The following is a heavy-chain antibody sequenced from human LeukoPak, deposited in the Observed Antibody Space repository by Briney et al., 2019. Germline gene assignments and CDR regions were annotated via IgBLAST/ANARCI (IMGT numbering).Heavy chain of an antibody. J-gene: IGHJ4*02. CDR1: GNYW. CDR2: INSDGSWT. Sequence: GGSLRLSCAASGNYWMHWVRQAPGKGLVWVSHINSDGSWTSYADSVRGRFTISKDNAKNSLYLQMNSLRAEDTAVYYCASVGGIPFWGQGTLVTVSS. CDR3: ASVGGIPF. D-gene: IGHD6-13*01. V-gene: IGHV3-74*01.